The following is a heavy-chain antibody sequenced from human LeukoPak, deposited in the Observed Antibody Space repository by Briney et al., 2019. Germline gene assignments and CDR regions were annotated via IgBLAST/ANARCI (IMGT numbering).Heavy chain of an antibody. Sequence: ASVKVSCKASGYTFTGYYMHWVRQAPGQGLEWMGWINTNTGNPTYAQGFTGRFVFSLDASVSTAYLQISSLKAEDTAVYYCAKPRSGGNSEYFQHWGQGTLVTVSS. V-gene: IGHV7-4-1*02. D-gene: IGHD1-14*01. J-gene: IGHJ1*01. CDR2: INTNTGNP. CDR1: GYTFTGYY. CDR3: AKPRSGGNSEYFQH.